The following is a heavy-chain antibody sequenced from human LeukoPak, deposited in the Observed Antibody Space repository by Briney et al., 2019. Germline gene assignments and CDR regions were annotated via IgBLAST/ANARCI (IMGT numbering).Heavy chain of an antibody. V-gene: IGHV3-23*01. Sequence: AGGSLRLSCAASGFTFNNYAMTWVRQAPGKGLEWVSAIGGRGDSTAYADSVKGRFTISRENSKNTLYLQMNSLRAEDTAVYYCVKRQKGTFYYWGQGTLVTVSS. J-gene: IGHJ4*02. CDR3: VKRQKGTFYY. CDR2: IGGRGDST. D-gene: IGHD1-1*01. CDR1: GFTFNNYA.